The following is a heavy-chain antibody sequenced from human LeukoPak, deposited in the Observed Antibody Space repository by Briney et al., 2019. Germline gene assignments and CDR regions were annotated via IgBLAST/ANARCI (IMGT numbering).Heavy chain of an antibody. D-gene: IGHD4-4*01. J-gene: IGHJ4*02. CDR3: AKFYYSNFDYFDY. CDR2: ISGSGGST. Sequence: GGSLRLSCAASGFTFSSYAMSWIRQAPGKGLEWVSAISGSGGSTYYADSVKGRFTISRDNSKNTLYLQMNSLRAEDTAVYYCAKFYYSNFDYFDYWGQGTLVTVSS. CDR1: GFTFSSYA. V-gene: IGHV3-23*01.